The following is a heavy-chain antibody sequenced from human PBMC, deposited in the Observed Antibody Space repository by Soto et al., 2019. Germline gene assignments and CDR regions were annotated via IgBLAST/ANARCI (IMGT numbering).Heavy chain of an antibody. CDR1: GNTFTSYG. V-gene: IGHV1-18*01. D-gene: IGHD5-12*01. J-gene: IGHJ6*02. CDR3: ARDVRGHYYYYGMDV. CDR2: ISVYNGNT. Sequence: QVQLVQSGAEVNKPGASVKVSCKASGNTFTSYGISWVRQAPGQGLEWMGWISVYNGNTNYAQKLQGRVTMTTDTFTSTAYMELRSLRSDDTAVYYCARDVRGHYYYYGMDVWGQGTTVTVSS.